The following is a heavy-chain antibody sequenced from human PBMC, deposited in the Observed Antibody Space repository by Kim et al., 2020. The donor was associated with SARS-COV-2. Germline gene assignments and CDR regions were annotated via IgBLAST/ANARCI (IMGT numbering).Heavy chain of an antibody. J-gene: IGHJ5*02. D-gene: IGHD3-10*01. CDR3: ATVYYGSGSHNWFDP. V-gene: IGHV1-24*01. Sequence: QKFQGRVTMTEDTSTDTAYMELSSLRSEDTAVYYCATVYYGSGSHNWFDPWGQGTLVTVSS.